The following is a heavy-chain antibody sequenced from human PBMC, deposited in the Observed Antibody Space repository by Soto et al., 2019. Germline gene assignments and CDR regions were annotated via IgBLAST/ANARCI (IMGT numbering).Heavy chain of an antibody. CDR1: GFTFFSYG. V-gene: IGHV3-30*18. Sequence: WGSLRLSCAASGFTFFSYGIHLFRHSPFKWLEWVAVISYDGSNKYYADSVKGRFTISRDNSKNTLYLQMNSLRAEDTAVYYCAKKGGLSSGWYRDAFDIWGQGTMVTVSS. J-gene: IGHJ3*02. CDR3: AKKGGLSSGWYRDAFDI. D-gene: IGHD6-19*01. CDR2: ISYDGSNK.